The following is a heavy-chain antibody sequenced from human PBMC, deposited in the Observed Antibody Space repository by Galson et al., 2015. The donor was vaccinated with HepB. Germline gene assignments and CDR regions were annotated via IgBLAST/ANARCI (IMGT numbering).Heavy chain of an antibody. V-gene: IGHV1-18*04. Sequence: SVKVSCKASGYTFTSYGISWVRQAPGQGLEWMGWISAYNGNTNYAQKLQGRVTMTTDTSTSTAYMELRSLRSDDTAVYYCARDLRRLRLGELSDLDDYWGQGTLVTVSS. CDR2: ISAYNGNT. CDR1: GYTFTSYG. CDR3: ARDLRRLRLGELSDLDDY. D-gene: IGHD3-16*02. J-gene: IGHJ4*02.